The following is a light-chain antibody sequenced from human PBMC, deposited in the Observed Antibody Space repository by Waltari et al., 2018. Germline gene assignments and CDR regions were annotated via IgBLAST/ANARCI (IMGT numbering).Light chain of an antibody. J-gene: IGLJ3*02. CDR1: SGHTSNF. Sequence: QLVLTQSPPASASLGASVRLPCPLASGHTSNFLASQQQQPEKGPRYLMKVNSDGSHHKGDDIPDRFSGSGSGAERYLTISNVQSEDEADYYCQTGGHGTWVFGGGTKLTVL. CDR3: QTGGHGTWV. CDR2: VNSDGSH. V-gene: IGLV4-69*01.